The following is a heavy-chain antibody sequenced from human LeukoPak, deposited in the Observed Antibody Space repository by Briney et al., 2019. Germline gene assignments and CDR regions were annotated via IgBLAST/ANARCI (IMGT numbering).Heavy chain of an antibody. CDR2: IYYSGST. V-gene: IGHV4-39*07. CDR1: GGSISSSSYY. J-gene: IGHJ5*02. Sequence: PSETLSLTCTVPGGSISSSSYYWGWIRQPPGKGLEWIGSIYYSGSTYYNPSLKSRVTISVDTSKNQFSLKLSSVTAADTAAYYCAKAGYSYGPPHPIRGLRKNWFDPWGQGTLVTVSS. D-gene: IGHD5-18*01. CDR3: AKAGYSYGPPHPIRGLRKNWFDP.